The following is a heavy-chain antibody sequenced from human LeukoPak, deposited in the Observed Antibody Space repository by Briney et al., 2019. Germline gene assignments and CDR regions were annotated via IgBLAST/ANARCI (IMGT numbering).Heavy chain of an antibody. Sequence: SETLSLTCTVSGGSISSYYWSWIRQPAGKGLEWIGRIYTSGSTNYNPSLKSRVTMLVDTSKNQFSLKLSSVTAADTAVYYCARDWGPYGGLTHSDYWGQGTLVTVSS. CDR3: ARDWGPYGGLTHSDY. CDR2: IYTSGST. V-gene: IGHV4-4*07. CDR1: GGSISSYY. D-gene: IGHD4-23*01. J-gene: IGHJ4*02.